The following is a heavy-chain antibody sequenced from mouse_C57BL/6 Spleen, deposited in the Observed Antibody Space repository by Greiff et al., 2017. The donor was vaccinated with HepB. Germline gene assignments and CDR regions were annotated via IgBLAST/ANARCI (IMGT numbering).Heavy chain of an antibody. CDR1: GYAFSSSW. D-gene: IGHD1-1*01. J-gene: IGHJ2*01. Sequence: QVQLQQSGPELVKPGASVKISCKASGYAFSSSWMNWVKQRPGKGLEWIGRMYPGDGDTNYNGKFKGKATLTADKSSSTAYMQLSSLTSEDSAVYFCARSGITTVVATDYWGQGTTLTVSS. CDR3: ARSGITTVVATDY. V-gene: IGHV1-82*01. CDR2: MYPGDGDT.